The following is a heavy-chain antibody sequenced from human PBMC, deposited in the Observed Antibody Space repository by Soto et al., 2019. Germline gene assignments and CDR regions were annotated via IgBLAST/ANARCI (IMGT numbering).Heavy chain of an antibody. V-gene: IGHV3-23*01. J-gene: IGHJ4*02. CDR3: AKEADISGYYPDY. CDR1: GFTFSSYA. D-gene: IGHD3-22*01. CDR2: ISGSGGST. Sequence: PGGSLRLSCAASGFTFSSYAMSWVRQAPGKGLEWVSVISGSGGSTHYADSVKGRSTISRDNSKNTLHLQVNSLRGEDTAVYYCAKEADISGYYPDYCGQGTQVTVSS.